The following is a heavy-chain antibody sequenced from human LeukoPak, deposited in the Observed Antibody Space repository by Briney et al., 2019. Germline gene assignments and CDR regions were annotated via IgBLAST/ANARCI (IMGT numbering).Heavy chain of an antibody. CDR3: AKARGGGNGLGFDC. CDR2: ISWNSGSI. Sequence: GGSLRLSCAASGFTFDDYAMHWVRQAPGKGLEWVSGISWNSGSIGYADSVKGRFTISRDNAKNSLYLQMNSPRAEDTALYYCAKARGGGNGLGFDCWGQGTLVTVSS. J-gene: IGHJ4*02. V-gene: IGHV3-9*01. D-gene: IGHD4-23*01. CDR1: GFTFDDYA.